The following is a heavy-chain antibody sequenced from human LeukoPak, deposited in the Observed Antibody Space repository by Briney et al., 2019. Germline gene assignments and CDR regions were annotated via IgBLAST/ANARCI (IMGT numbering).Heavy chain of an antibody. CDR2: IRISGRS. CDR3: ARDWGRVGLRGFDP. V-gene: IGHV4-4*07. Sequence: PSETLSLTCSVSGDSMSSHYLSWIRQPAGKGLEWIGRIRISGRSNLNPSLNSRLTMSVDTSKNDFSLKLMSVTAADTAVYYCARDWGRVGLRGFDPWGQGILVTVSS. J-gene: IGHJ5*02. CDR1: GDSMSSHY. D-gene: IGHD3-16*01.